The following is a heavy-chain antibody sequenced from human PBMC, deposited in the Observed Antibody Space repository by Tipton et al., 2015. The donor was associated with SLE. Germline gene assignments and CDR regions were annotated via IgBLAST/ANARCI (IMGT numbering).Heavy chain of an antibody. CDR3: AKDRGYDFWSGLDAFDI. Sequence: QLVQSGAEVKKPGASVKVSCKASGYIFTSFYIHWVRQAPGQGLEWMGIINPSGGITIYAQKLQGRVTMTRDTSTSTVYMELSSLRSEDTAVYYCAKDRGYDFWSGLDAFDIWGQGTMVTVSS. D-gene: IGHD3-3*01. J-gene: IGHJ3*02. V-gene: IGHV1-46*01. CDR2: INPSGGIT. CDR1: GYIFTSFY.